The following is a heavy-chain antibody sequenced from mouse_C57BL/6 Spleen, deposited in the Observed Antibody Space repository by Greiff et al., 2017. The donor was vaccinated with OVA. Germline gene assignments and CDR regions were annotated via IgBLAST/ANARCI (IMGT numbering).Heavy chain of an antibody. D-gene: IGHD3-3*01. J-gene: IGHJ2*01. Sequence: VQLQQSGAELVKPGASVKISCKASGYAFSSYWMNWVKQRPGKGLEWIGQIYPGDGDTNYNGKFKGKATLTAGKSSSTAYMQLSSLTSEDSAVYFCARSWPGTGGYFDYWGQGTTLTVSS. CDR2: IYPGDGDT. V-gene: IGHV1-80*01. CDR1: GYAFSSYW. CDR3: ARSWPGTGGYFDY.